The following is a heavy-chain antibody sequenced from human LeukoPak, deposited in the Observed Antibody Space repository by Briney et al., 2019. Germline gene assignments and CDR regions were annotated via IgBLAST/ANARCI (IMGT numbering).Heavy chain of an antibody. CDR3: ALNAGQWLVPFDH. V-gene: IGHV3-23*01. Sequence: PGGSLTLSCEASGFTFNSHALNWVRQAAGKGLEWVSVISSSGSSTYYADSVKGRFTISRDNSKNTLYVQMNSLRAEDTAVYYCALNAGQWLVPFDHWGQGTLVTVSS. CDR2: ISSSGSST. D-gene: IGHD6-19*01. CDR1: GFTFNSHA. J-gene: IGHJ4*02.